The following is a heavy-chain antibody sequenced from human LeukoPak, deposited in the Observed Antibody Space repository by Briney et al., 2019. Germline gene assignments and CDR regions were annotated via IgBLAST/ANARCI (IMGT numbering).Heavy chain of an antibody. V-gene: IGHV3-66*01. J-gene: IGHJ4*02. Sequence: TGGSLRLSCAASGFTFSNFWMSWVRQAPGKGLEWVSVIYSGGSTYYADSVKGRFTISRDNSKNTLYLQMNSLRAEDTAVYYCARELGYCSGGSCPTTGFVDYWGQGTLVTVSS. CDR1: GFTFSNFW. D-gene: IGHD2-15*01. CDR2: IYSGGST. CDR3: ARELGYCSGGSCPTTGFVDY.